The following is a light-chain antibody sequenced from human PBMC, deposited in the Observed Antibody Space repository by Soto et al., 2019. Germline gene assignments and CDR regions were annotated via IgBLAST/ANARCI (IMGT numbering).Light chain of an antibody. J-gene: IGKJ1*01. CDR1: QSLVYSVGNTY. V-gene: IGKV2-30*01. CDR3: MQATHWPQT. Sequence: EVVRTQSPLSLPVTPGQPASISCRSSQSLVYSVGNTYLAWIQQRPGQSPRLLSYQVSNRDSGVPDRVSSSGSGNDVALNISCVEADDVGVYYCMQATHWPQTFGQGTKVEIK. CDR2: QVS.